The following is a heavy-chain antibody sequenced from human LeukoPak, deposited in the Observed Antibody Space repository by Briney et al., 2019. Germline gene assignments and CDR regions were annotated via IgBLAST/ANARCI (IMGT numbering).Heavy chain of an antibody. D-gene: IGHD3-16*02. Sequence: PGGSLRLSCAASGFTFSSYAMHWVRQAPGNGLEWVAVISYDGSNKYYADSVKGRLTISRDKSKNTLYLQMNSLRAEDTAVYYCARSGWRLGELSLSSSHWFDPWGQGTLVTVSS. V-gene: IGHV3-30-3*01. CDR1: GFTFSSYA. CDR3: ARSGWRLGELSLSSSHWFDP. CDR2: ISYDGSNK. J-gene: IGHJ5*02.